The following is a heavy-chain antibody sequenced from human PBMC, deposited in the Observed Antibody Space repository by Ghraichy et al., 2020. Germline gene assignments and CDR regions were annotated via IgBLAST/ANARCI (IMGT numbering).Heavy chain of an antibody. Sequence: SQTLSLTCTVSGGSISSYYWSWIRQPPGKGLEWIGYIYYSGSTNYNPSLKSRVTISVDTSKNQFSLKLSSVTAADTAVYYCARDNGPGDGTKTDPHKYCYYGMDVWGQGTTVTVSS. V-gene: IGHV4-59*01. CDR3: ARDNGPGDGTKTDPHKYCYYGMDV. CDR2: IYYSGST. J-gene: IGHJ6*02. CDR1: GGSISSYY. D-gene: IGHD2-8*01.